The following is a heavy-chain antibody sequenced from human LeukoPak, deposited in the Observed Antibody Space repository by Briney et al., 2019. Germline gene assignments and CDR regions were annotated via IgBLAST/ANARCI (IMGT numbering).Heavy chain of an antibody. D-gene: IGHD3-22*01. J-gene: IGHJ3*02. CDR3: ARYYYDSGGYPIGFDM. CDR1: GGSINNYY. V-gene: IGHV4-59*12. Sequence: SETLSLTCSVSGGSINNYYWSWIRQPPGKGLEWVGYTSYSEVTDYNPSLKSRVTISVDTSKNQFSLKLTSVTAADTAVYYCARYYYDSGGYPIGFDMWGQGTMVTVSS. CDR2: TSYSEVT.